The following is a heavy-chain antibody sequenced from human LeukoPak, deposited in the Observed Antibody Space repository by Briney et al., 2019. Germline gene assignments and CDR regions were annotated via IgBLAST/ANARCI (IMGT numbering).Heavy chain of an antibody. CDR3: AREYYGDYYFDY. CDR1: GFTFSSYW. V-gene: IGHV3-74*01. CDR2: INSDGSST. D-gene: IGHD4-17*01. J-gene: IGHJ4*02. Sequence: PGGSLRLSCAASGFTFSSYWMHWVRQAPGKGLVWVSRINSDGSSTSYADSVKGRFTISRDNAKNTLFLQMNSLRAEDTAVCYCAREYYGDYYFDYWGQGTLVTVSS.